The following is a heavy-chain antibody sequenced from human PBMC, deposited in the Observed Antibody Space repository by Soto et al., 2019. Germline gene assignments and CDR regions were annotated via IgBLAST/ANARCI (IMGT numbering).Heavy chain of an antibody. CDR1: GGSISSSNW. J-gene: IGHJ3*02. CDR3: ASGGRRSGDAFDI. V-gene: IGHV4-4*02. CDR2: IYHSGST. D-gene: IGHD2-15*01. Sequence: SETLSLTCAVSGGSISSSNWWSWVRQPPGKGLEWIGEIYHSGSTNYNPSLESRVTISVDKSKNQFSLKLSSVTAADTAVYYCASGGRRSGDAFDIWGQGTMVTVSS.